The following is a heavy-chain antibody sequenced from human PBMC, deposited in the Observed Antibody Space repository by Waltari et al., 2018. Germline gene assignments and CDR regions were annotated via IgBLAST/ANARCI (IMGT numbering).Heavy chain of an antibody. CDR2: ISSTGTTI. CDR1: GLIFRPYS. V-gene: IGHV3-48*01. CDR3: AREIRGTGYFPDAFDI. J-gene: IGHJ3*02. Sequence: EVQLVESGGGLVQPGGSLRLSCAASGLIFRPYSINWVRQAPGKGLEWVAYISSTGTTIYYTDSVQGRFTISRTNAQNSLYLQMNSLRAEDTAVYYCAREIRGTGYFPDAFDIWGQGTMVTVSS. D-gene: IGHD3-9*01.